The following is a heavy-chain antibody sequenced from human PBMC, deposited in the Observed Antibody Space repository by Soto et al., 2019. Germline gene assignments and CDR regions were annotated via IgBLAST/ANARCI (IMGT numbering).Heavy chain of an antibody. D-gene: IGHD6-6*01. J-gene: IGHJ5*02. CDR3: ARGSFSSSSSWFDP. CDR2: ISYTGRT. Sequence: SETLSLTCTVSGGSISSDANFWSWIRQLPGRGLEWIGYISYTGRTYYTPSLNSRLTISLDTSKNLFSLRLSAVTAADTAVYFCARGSFSSSSSWFDPWGQGTLVTVYS. V-gene: IGHV4-31*03. CDR1: GGSISSDANF.